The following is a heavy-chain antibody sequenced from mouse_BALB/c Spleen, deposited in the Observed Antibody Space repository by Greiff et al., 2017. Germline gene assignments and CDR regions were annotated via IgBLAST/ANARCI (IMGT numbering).Heavy chain of an antibody. Sequence: VQLKESGPGLVKPSQSLSLTCTVTGYSITSDYAWNWIRQFPGNKLEWMGYISYSGSTSYNPSLKSRISITRDTSKNQFFLQLNSVTTEDTATYYCARSGLLGYFDVWGAGTTVTVSS. CDR2: ISYSGST. CDR1: GYSITSDYA. D-gene: IGHD2-3*01. V-gene: IGHV3-2*02. CDR3: ARSGLLGYFDV. J-gene: IGHJ1*01.